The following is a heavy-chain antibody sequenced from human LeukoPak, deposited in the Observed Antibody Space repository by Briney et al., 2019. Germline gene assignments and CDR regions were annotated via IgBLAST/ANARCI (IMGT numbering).Heavy chain of an antibody. CDR3: ARRLDSSGWYGGAFDI. CDR2: IYSGGST. D-gene: IGHD6-19*01. J-gene: IGHJ3*02. CDR1: GFTVSSNY. Sequence: PGGSLRLSCAASGFTVSSNYMSWVRQAPGKGLEWVSVIYSGGSTYYADSVKGRFTISRDNSKNTLYLQMNSLRAEDTAVYYCARRLDSSGWYGGAFDIWGQGTMVTVSS. V-gene: IGHV3-66*04.